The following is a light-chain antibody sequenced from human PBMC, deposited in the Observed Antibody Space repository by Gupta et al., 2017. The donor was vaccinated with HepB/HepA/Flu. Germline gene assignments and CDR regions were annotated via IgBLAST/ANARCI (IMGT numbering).Light chain of an antibody. CDR3: GTWYDGLRVV. J-gene: IGLJ2*01. V-gene: IGLV1-51*01. CDR1: TSNIGNNY. CDR2: GNN. Sequence: QSVLTQPPSVSAAPAHKVTISCSGSTSNIGNNYVAWYQKFTGKDPKLLIYGNNKQPSGAPDRLSGAKTGATAALDITRRKPGNEAEDYCGTWYDGLRVVFGGGTKLSVL.